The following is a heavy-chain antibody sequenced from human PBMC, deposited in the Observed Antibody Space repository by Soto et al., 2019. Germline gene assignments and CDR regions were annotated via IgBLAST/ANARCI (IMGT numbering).Heavy chain of an antibody. J-gene: IGHJ3*02. Sequence: PGGSLRLSCTAYGFTFRSYGMHWVRQAPGKGLEWVAVISYDGSNKYYIDSVKGRFTISRDNSKNTLYLQMNSLRAEDAALYYCAKGRGPDGFDMWGQGTMVTVSS. V-gene: IGHV3-30*18. CDR3: AKGRGPDGFDM. CDR1: GFTFRSYG. CDR2: ISYDGSNK.